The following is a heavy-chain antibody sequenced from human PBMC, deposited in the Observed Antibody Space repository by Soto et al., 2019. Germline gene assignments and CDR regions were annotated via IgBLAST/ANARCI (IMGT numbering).Heavy chain of an antibody. D-gene: IGHD2-21*02. CDR3: ARGGHVVVVTAALDY. V-gene: IGHV1-69*08. CDR1: GGTFSTYT. J-gene: IGHJ4*02. CDR2: INPIGGKI. Sequence: GASVKVSCKASGGTFSTYTITWVRQAPGQGLEWMGRINPIGGKINYAQKFQGRVTITTDKFTGTPYMELTSLTSDDTAMYYCARGGHVVVVTAALDYWGQGTLVTISS.